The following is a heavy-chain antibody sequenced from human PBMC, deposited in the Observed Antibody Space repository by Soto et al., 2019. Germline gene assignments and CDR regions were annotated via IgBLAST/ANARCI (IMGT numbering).Heavy chain of an antibody. V-gene: IGHV4-59*01. CDR2: ISYNGST. Sequence: PSETLSLTCSVSGDSIRSYYWSWIRQPPGKGLEWIGCISYNGSTNYNPSLKSRLTISVDTSKTHFSLKLSSVTAADTAVYYCARTLDYGHMDVWGKGTTVTVSS. CDR3: ARTLDYGHMDV. J-gene: IGHJ6*03. D-gene: IGHD3-16*01. CDR1: GDSIRSYY.